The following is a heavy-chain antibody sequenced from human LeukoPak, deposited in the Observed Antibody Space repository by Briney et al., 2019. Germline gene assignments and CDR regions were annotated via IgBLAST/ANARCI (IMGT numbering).Heavy chain of an antibody. V-gene: IGHV4-38-2*02. D-gene: IGHD3-10*01. J-gene: IGHJ5*02. CDR3: ARDAREVLFWFGEFFP. CDR2: ISHSENT. Sequence: PSETLSLTCYVSGDSISSSYFWGWIRQPPGTGLEWIGSISHSENTFYNPSLKSRVTISVDTSKNHFSLNLSAVTAADTAVYYCARDAREVLFWFGEFFPWGQGTLVTVSS. CDR1: GDSISSSYF.